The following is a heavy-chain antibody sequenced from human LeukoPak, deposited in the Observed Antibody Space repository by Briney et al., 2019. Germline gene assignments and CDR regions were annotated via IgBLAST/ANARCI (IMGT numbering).Heavy chain of an antibody. J-gene: IGHJ2*01. D-gene: IGHD6-13*01. V-gene: IGHV5-10-1*01. CDR2: IDPSDSYT. CDR1: GYSFTSYW. Sequence: GESLRISCKGSGYSFTSYWISWVRQIPGKGLEWMGRIDPSDSYTNYSPSFQGHVTISADKFISTAYLQWSSLKASDTAMYYCARRVSRTYWYFDLWGRGTLVTVSS. CDR3: ARRVSRTYWYFDL.